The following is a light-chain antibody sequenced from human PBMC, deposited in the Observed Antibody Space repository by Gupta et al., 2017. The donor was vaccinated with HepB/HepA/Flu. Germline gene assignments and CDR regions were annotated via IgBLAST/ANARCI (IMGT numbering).Light chain of an antibody. CDR3: QAWDTNTEI. CDR1: KLVEKS. J-gene: IGLJ2*01. V-gene: IGLV3-1*01. Sequence: SYELTQPPSVSVSPGQTATITCSGAKLVEKSPCWYHQRPGQSPVLVIYQNDKRPSAIPARFSGSKSGNTATLTITMTQTVDGGDYFCQAWDTNTEIFGGGTKLTVL. CDR2: QND.